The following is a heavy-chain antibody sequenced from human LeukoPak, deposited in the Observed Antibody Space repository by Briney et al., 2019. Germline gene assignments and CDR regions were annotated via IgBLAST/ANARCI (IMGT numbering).Heavy chain of an antibody. J-gene: IGHJ4*02. CDR3: AKAIEATRRSAETSYYFDY. V-gene: IGHV3-11*06. CDR1: GFTFSDYY. CDR2: ISSTSSYT. D-gene: IGHD5-12*01. Sequence: GGSLRLSCAASGFTFSDYYMSWIRQAPGKGLEWVSYISSTSSYTNYADSVKDRFTISRDNAKNSLYLQMNSLRAEDTAVYYCAKAIEATRRSAETSYYFDYWGQGTLVTVSS.